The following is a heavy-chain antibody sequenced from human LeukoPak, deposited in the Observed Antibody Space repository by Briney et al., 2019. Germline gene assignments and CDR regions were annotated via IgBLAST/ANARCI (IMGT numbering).Heavy chain of an antibody. D-gene: IGHD2-8*01. V-gene: IGHV3-64*01. CDR1: GFTFSSYA. CDR3: ARGYCTNGVCYTDY. Sequence: PGGSLRPSCAASGFTFSSYAMHWVRQAPGKGLEYVSAISSNGGSTYYANSVKGRFTISRDNSKNTLYIQMGSLRAEDMAVYYCARGYCTNGVCYTDYWGQGTLVTVSS. J-gene: IGHJ4*02. CDR2: ISSNGGST.